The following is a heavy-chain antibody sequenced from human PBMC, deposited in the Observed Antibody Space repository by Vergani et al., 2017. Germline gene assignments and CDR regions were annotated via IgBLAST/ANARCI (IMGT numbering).Heavy chain of an antibody. CDR3: ARDRGDWRYSRYFYNYYMDV. V-gene: IGHV3-30-3*01. CDR2: ISYDGTNK. D-gene: IGHD2-8*02. Sequence: AASGFTFGDHGIHWVRRAPGKGLEWVALISYDGTNKYYTNSVRGRFTISRDNSKSTLFLQMNSLRVEDMAVYYCARDRGDWRYSRYFYNYYMDVWGKGTTVTVSS. CDR1: GFTFGDHG. J-gene: IGHJ6*03.